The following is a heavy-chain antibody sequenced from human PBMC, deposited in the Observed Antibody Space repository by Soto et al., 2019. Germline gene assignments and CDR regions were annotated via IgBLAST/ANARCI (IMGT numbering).Heavy chain of an antibody. Sequence: QVQLVQSGAEVKKPGSSVKVSCKASGGTFSSYAISWVRLAPGQGLEWMGGIIPISDTTNYAQKFQGRVTITADESTSPAYMELSSLRAEDTAVYYCARAQGSSTSLEIYYYYYYGMDVWGQGTTVTVSS. CDR3: ARAQGSSTSLEIYYYYYYGMDV. CDR2: IIPISDTT. CDR1: GGTFSSYA. V-gene: IGHV1-69*01. D-gene: IGHD2-2*01. J-gene: IGHJ6*02.